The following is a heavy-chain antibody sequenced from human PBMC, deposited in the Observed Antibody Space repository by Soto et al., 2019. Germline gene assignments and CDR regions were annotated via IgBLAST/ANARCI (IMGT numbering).Heavy chain of an antibody. CDR3: ATVQLERLDAFDI. D-gene: IGHD1-1*01. CDR1: GFTFSSYS. Sequence: GGSLRLSCAASGFTFSSYSMNWVRQAPGKGLEWVSSISSSSSYIYYADSVKGRFTISRDNAKNSLYLQMNSLRAEDTAVYYCATVQLERLDAFDIWGQGTMVTVSS. J-gene: IGHJ3*02. CDR2: ISSSSSYI. V-gene: IGHV3-21*01.